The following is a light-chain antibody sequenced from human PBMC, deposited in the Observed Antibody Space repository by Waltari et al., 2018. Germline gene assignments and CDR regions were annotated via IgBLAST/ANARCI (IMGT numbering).Light chain of an antibody. CDR3: QQRTNWLSIT. CDR2: DAS. J-gene: IGKJ5*01. CDR1: QSVGSS. V-gene: IGKV3-11*01. Sequence: EIVLTQSPATLSLSPGERATLSCRASQSVGSSLAWYQQKPGQAPRLLIYDASNRATGIPARFSGRGSGTDLTLTISSIEPEDFAVYYCQQRTNWLSITFGQGTRLEIK.